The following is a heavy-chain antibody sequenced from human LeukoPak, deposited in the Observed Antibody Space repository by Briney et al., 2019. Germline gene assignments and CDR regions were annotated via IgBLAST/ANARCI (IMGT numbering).Heavy chain of an antibody. Sequence: PSETLSLTCTVSGGSISSSNYYWGWIRQPPGKGLEWIGYMYYSGGTNYNPSLKSRVTISVDTSKNQFSLKLTSVTAADTAVYYCARSRVGAKDWFDPWGQGTLVTVSS. CDR3: ARSRVGAKDWFDP. CDR1: GGSISSSNYY. D-gene: IGHD1-26*01. CDR2: MYYSGGT. V-gene: IGHV4-61*05. J-gene: IGHJ5*02.